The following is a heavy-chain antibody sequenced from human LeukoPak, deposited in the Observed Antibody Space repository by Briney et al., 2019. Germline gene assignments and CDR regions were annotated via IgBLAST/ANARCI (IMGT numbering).Heavy chain of an antibody. V-gene: IGHV3-30*18. J-gene: IGHJ4*02. CDR2: ISYDGSNK. Sequence: GVSLRLSCAASGFTFSSYGMHWVRQAPGKGLEWVAVISYDGSNKYYADSVKGRFTISRDNSKNTLYLQMNSLRAEDTAVYYCAKDQCGGDCAIPYYWGQGTLVTVSS. CDR3: AKDQCGGDCAIPYY. D-gene: IGHD2-21*02. CDR1: GFTFSSYG.